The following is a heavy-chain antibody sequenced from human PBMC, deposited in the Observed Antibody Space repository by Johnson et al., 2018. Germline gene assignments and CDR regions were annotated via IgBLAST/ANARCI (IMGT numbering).Heavy chain of an antibody. D-gene: IGHD4-11*01. CDR2: IYYSGST. J-gene: IGHJ6*03. CDR3: AGGSTVTMYYYYYMEV. V-gene: IGHV4-59*01. Sequence: QVQLQESGPGLVKPSETLSLTCTVSDGSISSYFWSWIRQPPGKGLEWIGYIYYSGSTNYNPSLKSRVTISVDTSKNQFSLKLSSVTAADTAVYYCAGGSTVTMYYYYYMEVWGKGTTVTVSS. CDR1: DGSISSYF.